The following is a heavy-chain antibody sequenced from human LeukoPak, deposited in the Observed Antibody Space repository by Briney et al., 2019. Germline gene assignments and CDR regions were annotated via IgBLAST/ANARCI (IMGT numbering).Heavy chain of an antibody. CDR2: IYSGGGT. J-gene: IGHJ6*03. V-gene: IGHV3-53*01. Sequence: SGGSPRLSCAASGFTVSSNYMTWVRQAPGKGLEWVSVIYSGGGTYYADSVKGRFTISRDNAKNSLYLQMNSLRAEDTAVYYCARDPPRFYYDSSAFSRDYYYYMDVWGKGTTVTVSS. CDR3: ARDPPRFYYDSSAFSRDYYYYMDV. D-gene: IGHD3-22*01. CDR1: GFTVSSNY.